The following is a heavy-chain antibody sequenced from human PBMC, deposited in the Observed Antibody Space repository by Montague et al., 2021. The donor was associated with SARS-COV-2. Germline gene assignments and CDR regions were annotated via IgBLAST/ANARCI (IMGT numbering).Heavy chain of an antibody. CDR3: AKARCGTYYYFDY. V-gene: IGHV3-23*01. D-gene: IGHD1-26*01. CDR1: GFTYSDYA. CDR2: ISGRGDTT. Sequence: SLRLSCAASGFTYSDYAMTWVRQTPGKGLEWVSTISGRGDTTYYADSVKGRFTISRANSRDTLYLEMNSLRADDAAVYYCAKARCGTYYYFDYWGQGTLVTVSS. J-gene: IGHJ4*02.